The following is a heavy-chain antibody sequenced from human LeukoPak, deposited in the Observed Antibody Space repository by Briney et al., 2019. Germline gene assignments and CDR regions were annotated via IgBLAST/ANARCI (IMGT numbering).Heavy chain of an antibody. V-gene: IGHV1-18*04. J-gene: IGHJ4*02. CDR3: AREGGDFKYCSSTSCYYFDY. CDR1: GYTFTGYY. CDR2: ISAYNGNT. D-gene: IGHD2-2*01. Sequence: ASVKVSCKASGYTFTGYYMHWVRQAPGQGLEWMGWISAYNGNTNYAQKLQGRVTMTTDTSTSTAYMELRSLRSDDTAVYYCAREGGDFKYCSSTSCYYFDYWGQGTLVTVSS.